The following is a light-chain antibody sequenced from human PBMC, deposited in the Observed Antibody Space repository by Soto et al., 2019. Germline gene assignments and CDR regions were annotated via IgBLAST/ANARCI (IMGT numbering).Light chain of an antibody. CDR1: QSVSSSY. Sequence: EIVLTQSPGTLSLSPGERATLSCRASQSVSSSYLAWFQQRPGQAPRLLIYGASNRATGIPDRFSGSGSGPDFTLTISRLVPEDFAVYYCQQYGSSQITFGQGTRLEIK. V-gene: IGKV3-20*01. CDR2: GAS. J-gene: IGKJ5*01. CDR3: QQYGSSQIT.